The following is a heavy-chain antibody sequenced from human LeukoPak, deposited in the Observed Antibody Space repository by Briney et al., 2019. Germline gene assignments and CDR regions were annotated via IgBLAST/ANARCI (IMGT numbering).Heavy chain of an antibody. CDR1: GYTFTSYG. D-gene: IGHD5-24*01. J-gene: IGHJ3*02. CDR2: INPSGGST. V-gene: IGHV1-46*01. Sequence: ASVKVSCKASGYTFTSYGISWVRQAPGQGLEWMGIINPSGGSTSYAQKFQGRVTMTRDTSTSTVYMELSSLRSEDTAVYYCARSVEMATSIWGQGTMVTVSS. CDR3: ARSVEMATSI.